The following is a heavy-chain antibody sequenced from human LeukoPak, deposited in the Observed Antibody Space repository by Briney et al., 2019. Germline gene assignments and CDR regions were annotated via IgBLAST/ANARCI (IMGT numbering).Heavy chain of an antibody. J-gene: IGHJ4*02. CDR1: GFTFSSSA. V-gene: IGHV3-23*01. D-gene: IGHD4-17*01. Sequence: GGSLRLSCAASGFTFSSSAMSWVRQAPGKGLEWVSAISNNGGYTYYADSVQGRFTISRDNSKSTLCLQMNSLRAEDTAVYYCAKDRPYGGYTIDYWGQGTLVTVSS. CDR3: AKDRPYGGYTIDY. CDR2: ISNNGGYT.